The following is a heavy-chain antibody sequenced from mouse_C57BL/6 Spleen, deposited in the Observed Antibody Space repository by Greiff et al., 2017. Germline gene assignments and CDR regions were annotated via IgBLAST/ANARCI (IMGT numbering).Heavy chain of an antibody. CDR1: GFTFSSYA. V-gene: IGHV5-4*03. CDR2: ISDGGSYT. Sequence: EVMLVESGGGLVKPGGSLKLSCAASGFTFSSYAMSWVRQTPEKRLEWVATISDGGSYTYYPDNVKGRFTISRDNAKNNLYLQMSHLKSEDTAMYYCARRGLDYYAMDYWGQGTSVTVSS. J-gene: IGHJ4*01. D-gene: IGHD3-3*01. CDR3: ARRGLDYYAMDY.